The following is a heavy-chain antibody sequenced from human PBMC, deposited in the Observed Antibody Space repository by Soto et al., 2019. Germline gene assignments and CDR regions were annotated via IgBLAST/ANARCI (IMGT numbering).Heavy chain of an antibody. J-gene: IGHJ6*02. CDR3: AKDKGPWYYYDSSGYPESYYYYYGMDV. V-gene: IGHV3-9*01. CDR2: ISWNSGSI. CDR1: GFTFDDYA. D-gene: IGHD3-22*01. Sequence: EVQLVESGGGLVQPGRSLRLSCAASGFTFDDYAMHWVRQAPGKGLEWVSGISWNSGSIGYADSVKGRFTISRDNAKNSLYLQMNSLRAEDTALYYCAKDKGPWYYYDSSGYPESYYYYYGMDVWGQGTTVTVSS.